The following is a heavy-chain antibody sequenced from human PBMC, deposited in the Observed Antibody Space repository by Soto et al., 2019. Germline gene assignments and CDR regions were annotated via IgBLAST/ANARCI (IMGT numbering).Heavy chain of an antibody. V-gene: IGHV4-4*02. Sequence: PSETLSLTCAVSGGSISSSNRWSWVRQPPGKGLEWIGEIYHSGSTNYNPSLKSRVTISVDKSKNQFSLKLSSVTAADTAVYYCARAPYYYGSGSYMIDYWGQGTLVTVSS. CDR1: GGSISSSNR. D-gene: IGHD3-10*01. CDR3: ARAPYYYGSGSYMIDY. CDR2: IYHSGST. J-gene: IGHJ4*02.